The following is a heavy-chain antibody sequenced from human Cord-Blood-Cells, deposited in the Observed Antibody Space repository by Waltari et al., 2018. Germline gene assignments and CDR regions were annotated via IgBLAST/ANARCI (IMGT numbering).Heavy chain of an antibody. CDR3: ARSLAAGNRLGPYYYGMDV. CDR1: GFTFSSYD. Sequence: EVQLVESGGGLVQPGGSLRLSCAASGFTFSSYDMHWVCQATAQGLEWVSAIGTAGDTYYPGSVKGRFTISRENAKNSLYLQMNSLRAGDTAVYYCARSLAAGNRLGPYYYGMDVWGQGTTVTVSS. D-gene: IGHD6-13*01. V-gene: IGHV3-13*01. J-gene: IGHJ6*02. CDR2: IGTAGDT.